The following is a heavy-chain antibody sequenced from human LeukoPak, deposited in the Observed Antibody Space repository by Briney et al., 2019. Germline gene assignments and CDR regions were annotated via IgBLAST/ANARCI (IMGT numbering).Heavy chain of an antibody. CDR2: ISAYNGNT. V-gene: IGHV1-18*04. CDR3: ARDYDILAGPSRPDY. CDR1: GYTFTIYG. D-gene: IGHD3-9*01. J-gene: IGHJ4*02. Sequence: GASVKVSFKASGYTFTIYGISWVRQAPGQGLEWMGWISAYNGNTNYAQKLQGRVTMTTDTSTSTAYMELRSLRSDDTAVYYCARDYDILAGPSRPDYWGQGTLVTVSS.